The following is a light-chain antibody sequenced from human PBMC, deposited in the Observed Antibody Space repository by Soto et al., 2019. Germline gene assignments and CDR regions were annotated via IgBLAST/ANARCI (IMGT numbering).Light chain of an antibody. CDR3: QQSNSFALT. CDR2: AAS. J-gene: IGKJ4*02. CDR1: QDISTW. Sequence: DIQMTQSPSSVSASVGDRVTITCRASQDISTWLAWYQQKPGKAPNLLIYAASSLRSGVPSRFSGCGSVTDFTLTNSSLQPEDFATYYCQQSNSFALTVGGGPKMEIK. V-gene: IGKV1-12*01.